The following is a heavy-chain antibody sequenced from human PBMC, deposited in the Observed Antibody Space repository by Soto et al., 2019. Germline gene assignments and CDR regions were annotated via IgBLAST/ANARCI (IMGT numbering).Heavy chain of an antibody. Sequence: EVQLVEYGGGLVQPGRSLRLSCAASGFTFDAYPMHWVRQAPGKGLEWVAGLAWDGGSIEYVDSVEGRFTISRDNAKNSLYLQMSSLRDEDTALYYCVRDDAFDLWGQGTQVTVSS. J-gene: IGHJ3*01. CDR3: VRDDAFDL. CDR1: GFTFDAYP. V-gene: IGHV3-9*01. CDR2: LAWDGGSI.